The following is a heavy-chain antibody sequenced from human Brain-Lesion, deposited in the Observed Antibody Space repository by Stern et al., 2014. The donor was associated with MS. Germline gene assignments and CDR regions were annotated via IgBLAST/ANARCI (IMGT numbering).Heavy chain of an antibody. Sequence: VQLVESGGGLVQPGGSLRLSCAASGFTFSTYWMRWVRQAPGTGLEWVANIKQDGSEEYYVDSVKGRFAISRDNAKRSLYLQMNSLRAEDTAVYYCTRDGGHGSCSLPYYYYGMDVWGQGTAVTVSS. J-gene: IGHJ6*02. D-gene: IGHD2-15*01. CDR1: GFTFSTYW. CDR3: TRDGGHGSCSLPYYYYGMDV. CDR2: IKQDGSEE. V-gene: IGHV3-7*01.